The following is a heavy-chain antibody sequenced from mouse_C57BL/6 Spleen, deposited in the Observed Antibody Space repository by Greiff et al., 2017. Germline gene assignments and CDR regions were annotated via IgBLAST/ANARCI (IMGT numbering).Heavy chain of an antibody. Sequence: EVQLQQSGPELVKPGASVKISCKASGYTFTDYYMNWVKQSHGKSLEWIGDINPNNGGTSYNQKFKGKATLTVDKSSSTAYMELRSLTSEDSAVYYCAREDYSNSFAYWGQGTLVTVSA. V-gene: IGHV1-26*01. CDR1: GYTFTDYY. CDR3: AREDYSNSFAY. CDR2: INPNNGGT. D-gene: IGHD2-5*01. J-gene: IGHJ3*01.